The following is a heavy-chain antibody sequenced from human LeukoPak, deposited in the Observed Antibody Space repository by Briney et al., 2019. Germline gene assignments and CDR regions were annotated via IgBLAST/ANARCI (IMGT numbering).Heavy chain of an antibody. J-gene: IGHJ4*02. Sequence: ASVKVSCRASGYTFTDYYMHWVRQAPGKGFEWMGWINPNDGDTNYAQKFQGRVTMTRDTSISTAHMEVSRLRSDDTAVYYCARANFLYCSSTTCLFDYWGQGTLVTVSS. CDR1: GYTFTDYY. D-gene: IGHD2-2*01. CDR2: INPNDGDT. V-gene: IGHV1-2*02. CDR3: ARANFLYCSSTTCLFDY.